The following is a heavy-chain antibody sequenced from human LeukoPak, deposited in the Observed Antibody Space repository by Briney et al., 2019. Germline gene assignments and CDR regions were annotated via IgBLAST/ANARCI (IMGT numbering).Heavy chain of an antibody. V-gene: IGHV2-5*02. CDR3: AHRAGTSAMRYFDL. Sequence: SGPTLVNPTQTLTLTCTFSGFSLGTHGVSVGWIRQPPGKALEWLGNIYWDDNKRYSPALKSRLTITKDTSKNQVFLTMTNMDPVDTATYYCAHRAGTSAMRYFDLWGRGTLVTVSS. CDR1: GFSLGTHGVS. CDR2: IYWDDNK. D-gene: IGHD3-10*01. J-gene: IGHJ2*01.